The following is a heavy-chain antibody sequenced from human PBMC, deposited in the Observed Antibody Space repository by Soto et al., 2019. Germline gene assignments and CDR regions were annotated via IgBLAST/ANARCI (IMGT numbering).Heavy chain of an antibody. CDR1: VYTFTNFG. CDR2: ISAYNGNT. Sequence: QVQLLQSGAEVKKPGASVQCSCKTSVYTFTNFGLTWVRQAPGQGLEWMGWISAYNGNTNYAQNFQGRVTMTTDTSTSTAYMELRSLRSDDTAVYYCARGGTTIDNWGQGTLVTVSS. V-gene: IGHV1-18*01. J-gene: IGHJ4*02. D-gene: IGHD4-17*01. CDR3: ARGGTTIDN.